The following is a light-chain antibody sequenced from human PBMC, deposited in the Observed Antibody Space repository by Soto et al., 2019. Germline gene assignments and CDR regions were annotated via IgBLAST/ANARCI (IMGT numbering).Light chain of an antibody. Sequence: EIVLTQSPATLSLSPGERATLSSRASQSVSRYLAWYQQKPGQAPRLLIFDASNRATGIPARFSSSGSGTDFALTISSLEAEDVALYCCQQRCDWPSTFCEGAKWQIK. V-gene: IGKV3-11*01. CDR2: DAS. J-gene: IGKJ4*01. CDR3: QQRCDWPST. CDR1: QSVSRY.